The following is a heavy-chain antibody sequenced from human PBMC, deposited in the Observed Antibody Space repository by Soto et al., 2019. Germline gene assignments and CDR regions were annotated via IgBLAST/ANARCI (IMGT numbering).Heavy chain of an antibody. CDR3: ARAPDYDFWSHANFDY. Sequence: SETLSLTCTVSGGSISSYYWSWIRQPPGKGLEWIGYIYYSGSTNYNPSLKSRVTISVDTSKNQFSLKLSSVTAADTAVYYCARAPDYDFWSHANFDYWGQGTLVTVSS. CDR1: GGSISSYY. D-gene: IGHD3-3*01. CDR2: IYYSGST. J-gene: IGHJ4*02. V-gene: IGHV4-59*01.